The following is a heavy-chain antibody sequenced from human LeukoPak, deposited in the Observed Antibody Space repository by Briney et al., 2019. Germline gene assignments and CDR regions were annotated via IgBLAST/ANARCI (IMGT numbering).Heavy chain of an antibody. Sequence: GGSLRLSCAASGFTVSSNYMSWVRQAPGKGLEWVSIIDRGGSTYYADSVKGRFTTSRDNSKSTLYLQMNSLRGEDTAVYYCASRDRGYYYGMDVWGQGTTVTVSS. D-gene: IGHD5-24*01. CDR1: GFTVSSNY. CDR3: ASRDRGYYYGMDV. J-gene: IGHJ6*02. CDR2: IDRGGST. V-gene: IGHV3-53*01.